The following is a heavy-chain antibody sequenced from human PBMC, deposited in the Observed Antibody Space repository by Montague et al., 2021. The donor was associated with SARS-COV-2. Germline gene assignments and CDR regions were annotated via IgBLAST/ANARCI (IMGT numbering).Heavy chain of an antibody. D-gene: IGHD2-21*02. Sequence: SLRLSCAASGFTFTTHWMNWVRQAPGKGLEWVANINEDGSQKYYIDSVKGRFTISRDNARNSLFLQMTGLRAEDTADYYCTALRRTDPFDYWGQGNLVTVSS. CDR3: TALRRTDPFDY. V-gene: IGHV3-7*01. CDR1: GFTFTTHW. J-gene: IGHJ4*02. CDR2: INEDGSQK.